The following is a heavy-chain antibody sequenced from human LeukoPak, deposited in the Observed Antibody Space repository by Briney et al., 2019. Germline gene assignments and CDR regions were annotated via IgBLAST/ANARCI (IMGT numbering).Heavy chain of an antibody. CDR1: GGSISSYY. Sequence: SETLSLTCTVSGGSISSYYWSWIRQPPGKGLEWIGYIYYTGSTNYKPSLKSRVTISVDTSKKQFSMKLTSVTAADTAVYYCARGGSSGYYPWYFDYWGQGTLVTVSS. CDR2: IYYTGST. CDR3: ARGGSSGYYPWYFDY. V-gene: IGHV4-59*01. D-gene: IGHD3-22*01. J-gene: IGHJ4*02.